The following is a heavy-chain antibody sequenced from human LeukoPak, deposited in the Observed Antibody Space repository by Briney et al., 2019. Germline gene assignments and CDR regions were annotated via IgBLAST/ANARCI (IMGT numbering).Heavy chain of an antibody. V-gene: IGHV3-23*01. J-gene: IGHJ4*02. CDR1: GFTFSTCG. CDR3: AKRGPIYSASPGNYFDY. Sequence: GGSLRLSCTASGFTFSTCGMTWVRQAPGKGLEWVSSISGNDNGTYYADSVKGRFTISRDNSKNTLYLQMNSLRAEDTAIYYCAKRGPIYSASPGNYFDYWGQGTLVTVSS. CDR2: ISGNDNGT. D-gene: IGHD3-10*01.